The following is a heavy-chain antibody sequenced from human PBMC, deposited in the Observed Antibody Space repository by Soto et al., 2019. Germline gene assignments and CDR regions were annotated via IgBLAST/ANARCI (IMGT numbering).Heavy chain of an antibody. D-gene: IGHD3-22*01. V-gene: IGHV4-39*01. CDR1: GGSIGSSSYY. J-gene: IGHJ4*02. CDR3: ARRRYARSGYSLLDY. Sequence: QLQLQESGPGLVKPSETLSLTCTVSGGSIGSSSYYWAWIRQPPGRGLEWIGNIHYSGTTYYSPSLKRRSTPSVDTSKNQFSLTLSSVSAADTAVYYCARRRYARSGYSLLDYWGQGILVTVSS. CDR2: IHYSGTT.